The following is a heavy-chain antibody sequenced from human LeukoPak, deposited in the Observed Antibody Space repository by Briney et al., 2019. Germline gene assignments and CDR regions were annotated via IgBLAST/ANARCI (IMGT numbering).Heavy chain of an antibody. Sequence: PGGSLRLSCAGSGFNFQYAWMTWVRQAPGKGPEWVGRIKSKRDGETTDYTTLVKSRFSISRDDSKNTVYLQMNSLRTEDTAVYYCTSVVGSPTYWGQGTLVAVSS. CDR3: TSVVGSPTY. J-gene: IGHJ4*02. V-gene: IGHV3-15*01. D-gene: IGHD2-15*01. CDR1: GFNFQYAW. CDR2: IKSKRDGETT.